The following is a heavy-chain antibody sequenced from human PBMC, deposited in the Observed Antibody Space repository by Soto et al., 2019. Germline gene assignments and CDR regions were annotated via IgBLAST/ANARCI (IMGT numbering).Heavy chain of an antibody. CDR2: ISQGGNP. V-gene: IGHV4-34*01. Sequence: PSDTPCFCCSFYTGSFVGYYRSWIRQPPGKGLEWIGEISQGGNPNYRPSLKSLVSIAIDTSKRQFSMNLASGSAAETAVYYCASAQKDSASTQKRHHYWGQGNLVTFAS. D-gene: IGHD5-18*01. CDR1: TGSFVGYY. CDR3: ASAQKDSASTQKRHHY. J-gene: IGHJ4*02.